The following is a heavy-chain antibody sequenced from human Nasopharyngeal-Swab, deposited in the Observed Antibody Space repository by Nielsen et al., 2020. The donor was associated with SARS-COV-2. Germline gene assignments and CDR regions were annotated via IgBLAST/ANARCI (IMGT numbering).Heavy chain of an antibody. CDR1: GFTFSSYG. D-gene: IGHD3-22*01. J-gene: IGHJ6*02. V-gene: IGHV3-30*18. CDR2: ISYDGSNK. Sequence: LSLTCAASGFTFSSYGMHWVRQAPGKGLEWVAVISYDGSNKYYADSVKGRFTISRDNSKNTLYLQMNSLRAEDTAVYYCANGGRYYYDSSGYPDPFWYYYYGMDVWGQGTTVTVSS. CDR3: ANGGRYYYDSSGYPDPFWYYYYGMDV.